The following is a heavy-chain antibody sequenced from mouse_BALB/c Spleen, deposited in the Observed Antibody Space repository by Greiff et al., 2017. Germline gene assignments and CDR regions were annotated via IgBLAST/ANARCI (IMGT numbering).Heavy chain of an antibody. D-gene: IGHD2-12*01. CDR1: GFTFSSFG. CDR2: ISSGSSTI. V-gene: IGHV5-17*02. Sequence: DVMLVESGGGLVQPGGSRKLSCAASGFTFSSFGMHWVRQAPEKGLEWVAYISSGSSTIYYADTVKGRFTISRDNPKNTLFLQMTSLRSEDTAMYYCARPIEDAMDYWGQGTSVTVSS. CDR3: ARPIEDAMDY. J-gene: IGHJ4*01.